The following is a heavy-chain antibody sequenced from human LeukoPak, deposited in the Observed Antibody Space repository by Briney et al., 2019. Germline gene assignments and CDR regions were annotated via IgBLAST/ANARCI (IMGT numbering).Heavy chain of an antibody. D-gene: IGHD6-13*01. CDR2: VYYSGST. CDR1: GGSFSGYY. CDR3: ARHYISNWSFQH. J-gene: IGHJ1*01. V-gene: IGHV4-59*08. Sequence: PSETLSLTCAVYGGSFSGYYWSWIRQPPGKGLEWIGYVYYSGSTNYNPSLKSRVTISVDTSKNQFSLKLSSVTAADTAVYYCARHYISNWSFQHWGQGTLVTVSS.